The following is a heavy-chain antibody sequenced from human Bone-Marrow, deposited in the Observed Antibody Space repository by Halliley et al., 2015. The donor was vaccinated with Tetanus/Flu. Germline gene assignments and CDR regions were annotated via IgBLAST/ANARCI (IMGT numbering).Heavy chain of an antibody. J-gene: IGHJ4*02. V-gene: IGHV3-30*18. D-gene: IGHD3-16*01. CDR3: AKDLKGIWASYGTDY. CDR2: ISYDGTNK. Sequence: SLRLSCAASGFIFSSYAMHWVRQAPGKGLEWVAFISYDGTNKFYADPVKGRFTISRDNSKNTPYLQINSLRAEDTAVYYCAKDLKGIWASYGTDYWGQGTLVTVSS. CDR1: GFIFSSYA.